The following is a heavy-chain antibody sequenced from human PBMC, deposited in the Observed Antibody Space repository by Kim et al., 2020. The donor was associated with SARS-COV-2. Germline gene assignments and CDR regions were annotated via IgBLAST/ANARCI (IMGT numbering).Heavy chain of an antibody. CDR1: GGSISSDYW. J-gene: IGHJ3*01. V-gene: IGHV4-4*02. CDR3: ARMLFGARAFDV. D-gene: IGHD3-16*01. Sequence: SETLSLSCDVSGGSISSDYWWSWVSKPPGKGLELIGEVYHTGSTNYNLSLKSRVTISIDKSKNQFSLNLSSVTAADTAVYYCARMLFGARAFDVWGQGTMVTVSS. CDR2: VYHTGST.